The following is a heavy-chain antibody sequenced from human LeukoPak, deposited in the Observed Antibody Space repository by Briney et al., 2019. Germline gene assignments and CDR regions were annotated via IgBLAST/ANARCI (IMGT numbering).Heavy chain of an antibody. CDR2: INSDGSIT. V-gene: IGHV3-74*01. D-gene: IGHD5-18*01. CDR1: GFTFTTYW. CDR3: ARDAVDTANAV. Sequence: EPGGSLRLSCAAPGFTFTTYWMHWVRQAPGKGLVWVSHINSDGSITSYADSVKGRFTISRDNAKNTLYLQMNSLRAEDTAVYYCARDAVDTANAVWGQGTTVTVSS. J-gene: IGHJ6*02.